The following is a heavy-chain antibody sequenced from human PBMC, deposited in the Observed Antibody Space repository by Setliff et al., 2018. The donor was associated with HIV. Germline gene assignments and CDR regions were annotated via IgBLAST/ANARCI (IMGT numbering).Heavy chain of an antibody. CDR1: GYTFTGYY. D-gene: IGHD3-10*01. CDR2: INLNSGDT. J-gene: IGHJ6*02. CDR3: ARGELDYASGRYDMDV. Sequence: ASVKVSCKASGYTFTGYYMHWVRQAPGQGLEWMGRINLNSGDTNYAQKFQGRVTMTRDTSISTAYMELSRLRSDDTVVYYCARGELDYASGRYDMDVWGQGTTVTVSS. V-gene: IGHV1-2*05.